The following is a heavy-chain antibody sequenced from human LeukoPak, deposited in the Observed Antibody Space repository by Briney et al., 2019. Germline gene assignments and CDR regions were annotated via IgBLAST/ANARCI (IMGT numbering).Heavy chain of an antibody. CDR2: MRYDGGNK. Sequence: GGSLRLSCAASGFTFSSYGMHWVRQAPDKGLEWGAFMRYDGGNKYYADSVKGRFTISRDNSKNTLHLQMNSLRAEDTAVYYCAKTDGYPYYFDCWGQGTLVTVSS. CDR1: GFTFSSYG. J-gene: IGHJ4*02. V-gene: IGHV3-30*02. CDR3: AKTDGYPYYFDC. D-gene: IGHD5-24*01.